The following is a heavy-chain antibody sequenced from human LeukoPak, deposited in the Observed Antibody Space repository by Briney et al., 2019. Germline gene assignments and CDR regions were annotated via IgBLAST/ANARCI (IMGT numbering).Heavy chain of an antibody. CDR3: ARGAVVGTFDLDY. J-gene: IGHJ4*02. V-gene: IGHV1-69*05. D-gene: IGHD6-13*01. CDR1: GYTFSAYG. CDR2: IIPIFGTP. Sequence: SVKVSCKASGYTFSAYGISWVRQAPGQGLEWMGGIIPIFGTPDYAQKFQGRVTITTDDFTSTAYMELSSLRSEDTAVYYCARGAVVGTFDLDYWGQGTLVTVSS.